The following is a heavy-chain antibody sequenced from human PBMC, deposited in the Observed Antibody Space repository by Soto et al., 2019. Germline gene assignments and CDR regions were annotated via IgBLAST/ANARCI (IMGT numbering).Heavy chain of an antibody. CDR1: GFTFYNSW. J-gene: IGHJ6*02. CDR3: TTGSVEGV. Sequence: VQLVESGGGLVKPGGSLRLSCAASGFTFYNSWMNWVRQAPGKGLEWVGRIKRNSDGGRTDYAAPVKGRFTISRDDSENTLYQQMKSLKSEGCAVYYCTTGSVEGVWGQGTTVSVSS. D-gene: IGHD2-15*01. CDR2: IKRNSDGGRT. V-gene: IGHV3-15*07.